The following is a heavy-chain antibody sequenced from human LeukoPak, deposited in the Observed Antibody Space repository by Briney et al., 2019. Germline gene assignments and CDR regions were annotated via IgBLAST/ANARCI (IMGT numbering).Heavy chain of an antibody. CDR1: GGSISRYY. V-gene: IGHV4-4*07. CDR3: ARVAAARRYYYYYMDD. CDR2: IYTSGST. Sequence: SETLSLTCTVSGGSISRYYWSWIRQPAGKGLEWIGRIYTSGSTNYNPSLKSRVTMSVDTSKNQFSLKLSSVTAADTAVYYCARVAAARRYYYYYMDDWGKGTTVTVSS. J-gene: IGHJ6*03. D-gene: IGHD6-13*01.